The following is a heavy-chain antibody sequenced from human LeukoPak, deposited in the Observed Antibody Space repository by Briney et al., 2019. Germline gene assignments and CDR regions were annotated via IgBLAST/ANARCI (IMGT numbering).Heavy chain of an antibody. CDR3: VRGLGGNSVNDAFDI. CDR1: GGSISSGGYS. D-gene: IGHD4-23*01. Sequence: PSQTLSLTCAVSGGSISSGGYSWSWIRQPPGKGLEWIGYIYHSGSTYYNPSLKSRVTISVGTSKNQFSLKLSSVTAADTAVYYCVRGLGGNSVNDAFDIWGQGTMVTVSS. CDR2: IYHSGST. J-gene: IGHJ3*02. V-gene: IGHV4-30-2*01.